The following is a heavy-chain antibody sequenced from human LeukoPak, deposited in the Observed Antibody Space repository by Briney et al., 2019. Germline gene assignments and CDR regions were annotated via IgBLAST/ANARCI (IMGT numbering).Heavy chain of an antibody. D-gene: IGHD3-10*01. CDR1: GFTFSSYA. CDR3: ARGGRFGELSSSL. Sequence: GGSLRLSCAASGFTFSSYAMSWVRQAPGKGLEWVSAISGSGGSTYYADSVKGRFTIFRDNARNTLYLQMNSLRADDTALYFCARGGRFGELSSSLWGQGTLVTVSS. J-gene: IGHJ4*02. V-gene: IGHV3-23*01. CDR2: ISGSGGST.